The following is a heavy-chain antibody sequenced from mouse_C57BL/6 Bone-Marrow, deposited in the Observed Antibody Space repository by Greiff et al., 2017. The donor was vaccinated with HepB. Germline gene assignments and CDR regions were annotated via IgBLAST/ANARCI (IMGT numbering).Heavy chain of an antibody. V-gene: IGHV14-3*01. CDR1: GFNIKNTY. D-gene: IGHD1-1*01. CDR2: FDPANGNT. Sequence: EVQLQQSVAELVRPGASVKLSCTASGFNIKNTYMHWVKQRPEQGLEWIGRFDPANGNTKYAPKFQGKATITADTSSNTAYLQLSSLTSEDTAIYYCAFYYYGSSLWFAYWGQGTLVTVSA. J-gene: IGHJ3*01. CDR3: AFYYYGSSLWFAY.